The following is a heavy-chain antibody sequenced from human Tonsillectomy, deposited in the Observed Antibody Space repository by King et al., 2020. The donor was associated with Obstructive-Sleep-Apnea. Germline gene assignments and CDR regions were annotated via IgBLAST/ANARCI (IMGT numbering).Heavy chain of an antibody. J-gene: IGHJ4*02. V-gene: IGHV3-30*04. CDR2: ISYDGGYK. Sequence: VQLVESGGGVVQPGKSLRLSCAASGFTFSSHAMHWVRQAPGKGLEWVAVISYDGGYKYYADSVKGRFTISRDNSKNTLYLQMSSLRAEDTAVYYCVRERVYNIYFDDWGQGTLVTVSS. D-gene: IGHD1-14*01. CDR3: VRERVYNIYFDD. CDR1: GFTFSSHA.